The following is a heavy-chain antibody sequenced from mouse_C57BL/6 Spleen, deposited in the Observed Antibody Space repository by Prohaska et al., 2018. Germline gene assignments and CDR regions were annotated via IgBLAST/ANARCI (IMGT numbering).Heavy chain of an antibody. CDR2: INPNNGGT. CDR3: ARLTGYYDYLYWYFDV. V-gene: IGHV1-26*01. Sequence: HGKSLEWIGDINPNNGGTSYNQKFKGKATLTVDKSSSTAYMELRSLTSEDSAVYYCARLTGYYDYLYWYFDVWGTGTTVTVSS. J-gene: IGHJ1*03. D-gene: IGHD2-4*01.